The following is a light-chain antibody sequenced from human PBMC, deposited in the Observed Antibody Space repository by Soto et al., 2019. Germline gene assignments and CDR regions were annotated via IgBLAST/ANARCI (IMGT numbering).Light chain of an antibody. CDR1: PSISSY. V-gene: IGKV1-39*01. J-gene: IGKJ2*01. CDR2: AAS. CDR3: QHSYSSTHT. Sequence: DIQITQSPSSLSAYVGARVTSTCRASPSISSYLNWYQQKPGKAPKLLIYAASSLQSGVPSRFSGSGSATDFTLTTSSLQPEDFAADDCQHSYSSTHTLVQGTKLEIK.